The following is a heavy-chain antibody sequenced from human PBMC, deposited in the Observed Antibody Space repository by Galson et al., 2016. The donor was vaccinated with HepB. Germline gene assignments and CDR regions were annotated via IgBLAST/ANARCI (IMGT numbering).Heavy chain of an antibody. CDR1: AFTFTNAW. J-gene: IGHJ6*02. Sequence: SLRLSCAASAFTFTNAWVSWVRQAPGKGLEWVGRIQSKTDGGTTDYAAPVKGRCTISRDDSKNTLYLQMNSLIAEDTAVYYCAKAGGFGELYHYGMDVGGQGTTVTVSS. CDR2: IQSKTDGGTT. CDR3: AKAGGFGELYHYGMDV. D-gene: IGHD3-10*01. V-gene: IGHV3-15*01.